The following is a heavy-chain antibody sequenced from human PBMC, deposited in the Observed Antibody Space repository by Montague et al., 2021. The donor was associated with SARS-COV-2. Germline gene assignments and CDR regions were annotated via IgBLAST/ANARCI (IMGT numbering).Heavy chain of an antibody. CDR2: INHAGGT. CDR1: GGPLRGHF. CDR3: ARGAGRGYYGSGTFDY. J-gene: IGHJ4*02. D-gene: IGHD3-10*01. V-gene: IGHV4-34*01. Sequence: SETLSLTCAVYGGPLRGHFWSWIRQSPGKGLEWIGEINHAGGTTYSPSLFSRVTILLDASKNQFSLKMTSVTAADMALYFCARGAGRGYYGSGTFDYWGQGTLVTISS.